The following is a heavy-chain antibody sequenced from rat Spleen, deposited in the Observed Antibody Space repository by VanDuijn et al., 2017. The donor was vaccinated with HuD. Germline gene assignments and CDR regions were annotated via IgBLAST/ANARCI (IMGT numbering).Heavy chain of an antibody. V-gene: IGHV5-29*01. Sequence: EVQLVESGGGLVQPGRSLKLSCVVSGFTFNVYWMTWIRQAPTKGLGWVATISFDGSSTYYRGSVKGRFTISRDNANSTLYLQMDSLRSEDTATYYCARPSYGYPVSYWGQGTLVTVSS. CDR3: ARPSYGYPVSY. J-gene: IGHJ3*01. CDR1: GFTFNVYW. CDR2: ISFDGSST. D-gene: IGHD1-7*01.